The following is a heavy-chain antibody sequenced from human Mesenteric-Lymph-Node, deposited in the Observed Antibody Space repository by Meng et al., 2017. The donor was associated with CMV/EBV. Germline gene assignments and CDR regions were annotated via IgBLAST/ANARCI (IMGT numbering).Heavy chain of an antibody. Sequence: GSLRLSCAVYGGSFSGYYWSWIRQPPGKGLEWIGEINHSGSTNYNPSLKSRVTMSVDTSKNQFSVKLSSVTAADTAVYYCARRVSFVVPAAIRFAFDIWGQGTMVTVSS. J-gene: IGHJ3*02. CDR2: INHSGST. CDR3: ARRVSFVVPAAIRFAFDI. D-gene: IGHD2-2*01. V-gene: IGHV4-34*01. CDR1: GGSFSGYY.